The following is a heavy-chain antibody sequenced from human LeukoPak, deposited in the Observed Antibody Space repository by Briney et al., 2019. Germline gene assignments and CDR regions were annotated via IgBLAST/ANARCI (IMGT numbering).Heavy chain of an antibody. D-gene: IGHD3-3*01. CDR3: ARGPHYNFWSGYYLYGMDV. CDR1: GGSISSYY. J-gene: IGHJ6*02. Sequence: SETLSLTCTVSGGSISSYYWSWIRQHPGKGLEWIGYIYYSGSTYYNPSLKSRVTISVDTSKNQFSLKLSSVTAADTAVYYCARGPHYNFWSGYYLYGMDVWGQGTTVTVSS. CDR2: IYYSGST. V-gene: IGHV4-59*06.